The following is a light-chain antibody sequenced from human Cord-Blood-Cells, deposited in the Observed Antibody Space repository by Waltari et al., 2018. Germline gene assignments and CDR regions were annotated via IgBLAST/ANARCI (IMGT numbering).Light chain of an antibody. V-gene: IGKV2-28*01. J-gene: IGKJ1*01. CDR1: EGPLHSNGYHY. Sequence: DIVMTQPPLSMPVTPGEPASISCRSSEGPLHSNGYHYLDWYLQKPGQSPRLLIDLGYNRACGFPDRFIGSGSGTDCTLKISIVEAEDFGFYYCMQALQTPLTFGQGTKVEIK. CDR2: LGY. CDR3: MQALQTPLT.